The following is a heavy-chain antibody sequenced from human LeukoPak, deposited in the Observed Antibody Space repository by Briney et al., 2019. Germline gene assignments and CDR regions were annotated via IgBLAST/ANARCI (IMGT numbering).Heavy chain of an antibody. Sequence: GGSLRLSCAASEITASSYAMTRVRRAPGKGLEWVSSISGSGDRTMYADSVKGRFTISRDNFKNTLSLQMNSLRAEDTAVYHCAKDPNGDYIGAFDMWGQRTMVTVSS. CDR3: AKDPNGDYIGAFDM. D-gene: IGHD4-17*01. CDR1: EITASSYA. J-gene: IGHJ3*02. CDR2: ISGSGDRT. V-gene: IGHV3-23*01.